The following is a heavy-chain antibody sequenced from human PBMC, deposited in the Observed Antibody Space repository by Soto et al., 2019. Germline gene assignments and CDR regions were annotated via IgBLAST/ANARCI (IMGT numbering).Heavy chain of an antibody. Sequence: QVHLVQSGAEVKKPGASVKVSCKGSGYGFTTYSITWVRQAPGQGLEWMAWISAHNGNTNYAQKLQGRVTVTRDTSTSTAYMELRSLRSDDTAVYYCARGRCGDYWGQGALVTVSS. V-gene: IGHV1-18*01. CDR3: ARGRCGDY. J-gene: IGHJ4*02. CDR1: GYGFTTYS. CDR2: ISAHNGNT.